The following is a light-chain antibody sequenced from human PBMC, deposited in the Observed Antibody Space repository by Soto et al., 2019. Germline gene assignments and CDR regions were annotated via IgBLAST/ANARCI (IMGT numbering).Light chain of an antibody. V-gene: IGKV3-15*01. CDR3: QQNNSYPS. CDR1: QSIGST. CDR2: GAS. Sequence: IVLTQSPAPLSVSLGDRVSLSCRASQSIGSTLAWYRQKPGQAPSLLISGASTRATGVPARISGSGSGTEFTLTIGSLQSEDFAVSSCQQNNSYPSFGEGTDLEI. J-gene: IGKJ2*03.